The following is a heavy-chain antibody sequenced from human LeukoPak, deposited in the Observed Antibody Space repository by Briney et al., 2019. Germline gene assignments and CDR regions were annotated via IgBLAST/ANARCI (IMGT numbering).Heavy chain of an antibody. CDR2: IYYSGST. V-gene: IGHV4-59*01. Sequence: SETLSLTCTVSGGSISSYYWSWIRQPPGKGLGWIGYIYYSGSTNYNPSLKSRVTISVDTSKNQFSLKLSSVTAADTAVYYCARAHDVTAWAYFDYWGQGTLVTVSS. D-gene: IGHD1-26*01. J-gene: IGHJ4*02. CDR1: GGSISSYY. CDR3: ARAHDVTAWAYFDY.